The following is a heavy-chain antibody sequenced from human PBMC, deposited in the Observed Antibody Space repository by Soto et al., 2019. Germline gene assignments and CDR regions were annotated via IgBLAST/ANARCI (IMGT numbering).Heavy chain of an antibody. V-gene: IGHV4-4*02. Sequence: QVQLQESGPGLVKPSGTLSLTCAVSGGSISSSNWWSWVRQPPGKGLEWIGEIYHSGSTNYNPSLKSRVTISVDKSKNQFSLQLSSVTAADTAVYYCARVGVDYYDSSGYYFDYWGQGTLVTVSS. J-gene: IGHJ4*02. CDR3: ARVGVDYYDSSGYYFDY. CDR2: IYHSGST. CDR1: GGSISSSNW. D-gene: IGHD3-22*01.